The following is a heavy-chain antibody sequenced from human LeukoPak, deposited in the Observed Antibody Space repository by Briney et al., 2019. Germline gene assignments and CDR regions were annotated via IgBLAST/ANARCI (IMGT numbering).Heavy chain of an antibody. J-gene: IGHJ4*02. Sequence: GRSLRLSCAASGFTFSIYTMVWVRQAPGKGLEWAAVTSYDGSNKYYADSVKGRFTISRDNAKNSLYLQMNSLRAEDTAVYYCARVWGQLVDFWGQGTLLTVSS. CDR1: GFTFSIYT. D-gene: IGHD6-13*01. CDR2: TSYDGSNK. CDR3: ARVWGQLVDF. V-gene: IGHV3-30-3*01.